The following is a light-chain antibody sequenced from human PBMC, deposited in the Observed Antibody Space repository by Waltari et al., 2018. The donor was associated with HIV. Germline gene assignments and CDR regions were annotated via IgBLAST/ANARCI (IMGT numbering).Light chain of an antibody. CDR3: SSYTSSTVV. CDR1: SSDVGGYNY. Sequence: QPASVSGSPGQSITISCTGTSSDVGGYNYVSWYQQHPGKAPKLMIYDVSNRPSGVSNRFSGSKSGNTASLTISGLQAEDEADYYCSSYTSSTVVFGGGTKLTVL. J-gene: IGLJ2*01. V-gene: IGLV2-14*03. CDR2: DVS.